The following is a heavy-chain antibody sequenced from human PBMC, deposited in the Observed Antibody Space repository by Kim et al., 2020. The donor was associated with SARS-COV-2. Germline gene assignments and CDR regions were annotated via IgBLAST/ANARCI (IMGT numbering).Heavy chain of an antibody. CDR2: IGGSGSSS. CDR1: GFTFSSYI. CDR3: AKGTEFSSASGFDY. J-gene: IGHJ4*02. V-gene: IGHV3-23*01. Sequence: GGSLRLSCAASGFTFSSYIISWVRQAPGKGLEWVSAIGGSGSSSYFANSVKGRFTISRDNSKNTLFLQMNSLRADDTALYYCAKGTEFSSASGFDYWGPGPLVTVSS. D-gene: IGHD6-6*01.